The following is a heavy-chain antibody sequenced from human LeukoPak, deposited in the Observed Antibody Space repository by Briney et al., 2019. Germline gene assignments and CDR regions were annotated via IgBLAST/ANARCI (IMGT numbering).Heavy chain of an antibody. J-gene: IGHJ4*02. Sequence: ASVTVSFTASGYTFTSYGISWVRQAPGQGLEWMGWISAYNGNTNYAQKLQGRVTMTTDTSTSTAYMELRSLRSDDTAVYYCARTYSSSSGSDFDYWGQGTLVTVSS. CDR2: ISAYNGNT. D-gene: IGHD6-6*01. CDR3: ARTYSSSSGSDFDY. CDR1: GYTFTSYG. V-gene: IGHV1-18*01.